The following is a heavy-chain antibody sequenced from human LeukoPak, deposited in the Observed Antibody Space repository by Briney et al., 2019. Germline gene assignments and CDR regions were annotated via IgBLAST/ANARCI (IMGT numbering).Heavy chain of an antibody. Sequence: GGSLRLSCAASGFTFSSYGMHWVRQAPGKGLEWVAFIRYDGSNKYYADSVKGRFTISRDNSKNTLYLQMNSLRAEDTAVYYCETIVVPGAIQARSKYFQHWGQGTLVTVTS. J-gene: IGHJ1*01. CDR1: GFTFSSYG. V-gene: IGHV3-30*02. CDR2: IRYDGSNK. D-gene: IGHD2-2*02. CDR3: ETIVVPGAIQARSKYFQH.